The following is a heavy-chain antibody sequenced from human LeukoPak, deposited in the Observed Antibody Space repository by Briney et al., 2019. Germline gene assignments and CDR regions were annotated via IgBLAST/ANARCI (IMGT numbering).Heavy chain of an antibody. V-gene: IGHV3-21*01. CDR3: ARDGCGGDCFPNDD. D-gene: IGHD2-21*02. CDR2: ISSSSSYI. Sequence: GGSLRLSCAASGFTFSSYSMNWVRQAPGKGLEWVSSISSSSSYIYYADSVKGRFTISRDNAKNSLYLQMNSLRAEDTAVYYCARDGCGGDCFPNDDWGQGTLVTVSS. CDR1: GFTFSSYS. J-gene: IGHJ4*02.